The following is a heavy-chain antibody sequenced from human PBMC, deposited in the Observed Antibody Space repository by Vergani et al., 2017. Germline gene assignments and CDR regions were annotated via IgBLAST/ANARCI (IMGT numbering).Heavy chain of an antibody. J-gene: IGHJ4*02. V-gene: IGHV4-39*02. CDR1: GGSISSGSYY. D-gene: IGHD3-10*01. CDR3: AKDLVGSNYFDY. Sequence: QVQLQESGPGLVKPSQTLSLTCTVSGGSISSGSYYWSWIRQPAGKGLEWIGSIYYSGSTYYNPSLKSRVTISVDTSKNQFSLKLSSVTAADTAVYYCAKDLVGSNYFDYWGQGTLVTVSS. CDR2: IYYSGST.